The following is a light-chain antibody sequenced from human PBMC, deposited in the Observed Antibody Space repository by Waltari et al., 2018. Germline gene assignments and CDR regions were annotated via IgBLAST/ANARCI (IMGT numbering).Light chain of an antibody. Sequence: EIVLTQSPATLSLSPGERATLSCRASQSLSNYLAWYQQKPGQAPRLLIYDASNRATGIPARFSGSGAGTDFTLTISSLEPEDFAVYYCQQRSNWSFGGGTKVEIQ. CDR1: QSLSNY. V-gene: IGKV3-11*01. J-gene: IGKJ4*01. CDR3: QQRSNWS. CDR2: DAS.